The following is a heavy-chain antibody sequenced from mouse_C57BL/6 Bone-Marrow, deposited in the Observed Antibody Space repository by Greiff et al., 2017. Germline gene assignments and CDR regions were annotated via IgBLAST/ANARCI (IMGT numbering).Heavy chain of an antibody. Sequence: VQLQQSGAELVRPGASVKLSCTASGFNIKDDYMHWVKQRPEQGLEWIGWIDPENGDTEYASKFQGKATITADTSSNTAYLQLSSLTSADTAVYYCTLPYYFDYWGQGTTLTVSS. V-gene: IGHV14-4*01. J-gene: IGHJ2*01. CDR3: TLPYYFDY. D-gene: IGHD5-5*01. CDR1: GFNIKDDY. CDR2: IDPENGDT.